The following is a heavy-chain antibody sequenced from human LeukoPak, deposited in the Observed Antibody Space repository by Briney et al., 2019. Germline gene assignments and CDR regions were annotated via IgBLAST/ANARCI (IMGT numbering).Heavy chain of an antibody. V-gene: IGHV4-59*01. Sequence: SETLSLTCTVSGGSISSYYWSWIRQPPGKGLEWIGYVYYSGSTNYNPSLKSRVTISVDTSKNQFSLKLSSVTAADTAVYYCARSFNPWIQDYWGQGTLVTVSS. D-gene: IGHD5-18*01. CDR3: ARSFNPWIQDY. CDR1: GGSISSYY. J-gene: IGHJ4*02. CDR2: VYYSGST.